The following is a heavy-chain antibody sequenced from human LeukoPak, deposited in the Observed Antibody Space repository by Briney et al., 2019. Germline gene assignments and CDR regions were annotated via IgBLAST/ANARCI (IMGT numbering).Heavy chain of an antibody. J-gene: IGHJ3*02. CDR3: ARETRDGYIHAFDI. CDR2: IYYSGST. V-gene: IGHV4-61*01. Sequence: PSETLSLTCTVSGGSISSSSYYWGWIRQPPGKGLEWIGYIYYSGSTNYNPSLKSRITISVDTSKNQFSLKLSSVTAADTAVYYCARETRDGYIHAFDIWGQGTMVTVSS. CDR1: GGSISSSSYY. D-gene: IGHD5-24*01.